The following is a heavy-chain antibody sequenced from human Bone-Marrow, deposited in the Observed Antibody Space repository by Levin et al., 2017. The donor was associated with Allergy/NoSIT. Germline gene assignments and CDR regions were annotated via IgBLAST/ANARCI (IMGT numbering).Heavy chain of an antibody. J-gene: IGHJ4*02. Sequence: SVKVSCKASGGTFSSYAISWVRQAPGQGLEWMGGIIPIFGTANYAQKFQGRVTITADKSTSTAYMELSSLRSEDTAVYYCARSRCSGGSCYYFDYWGQGTLVTVSS. CDR1: GGTFSSYA. V-gene: IGHV1-69*06. CDR2: IIPIFGTA. D-gene: IGHD2-15*01. CDR3: ARSRCSGGSCYYFDY.